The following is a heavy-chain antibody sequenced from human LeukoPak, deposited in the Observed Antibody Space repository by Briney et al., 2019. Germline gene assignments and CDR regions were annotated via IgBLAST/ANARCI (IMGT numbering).Heavy chain of an antibody. CDR2: IYYSGST. D-gene: IGHD6-19*01. V-gene: IGHV4-39*01. CDR3: ALGIAVAGTKWINWFDP. Sequence: SETLSLTCTVSGGSISSSSYYWGWLRQPPGKGLEWIGSIYYSGSTYYNPSLKSRVTISVDTSKNQFSLKLSSVAAADTAVYYCALGIAVAGTKWINWFDPWGQGTLVTVSS. J-gene: IGHJ5*02. CDR1: GGSISSSSYY.